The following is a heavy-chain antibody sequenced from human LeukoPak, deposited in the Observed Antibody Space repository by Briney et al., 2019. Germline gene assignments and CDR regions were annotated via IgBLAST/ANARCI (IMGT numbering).Heavy chain of an antibody. Sequence: SETLSLTCTVSGGSISSYYWSWIRQPPGKGLEWIGYIYYSGSTNYNPSLKSRVTISVDTSKNQFYLKLSSVTAADTAVYYCARVGDNDAFDIWGQGTMVTVSS. CDR2: IYYSGST. D-gene: IGHD2-21*02. CDR1: GGSISSYY. J-gene: IGHJ3*02. V-gene: IGHV4-59*01. CDR3: ARVGDNDAFDI.